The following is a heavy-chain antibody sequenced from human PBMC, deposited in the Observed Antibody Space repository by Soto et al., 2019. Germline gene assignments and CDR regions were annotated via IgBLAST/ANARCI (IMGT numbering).Heavy chain of an antibody. V-gene: IGHV4-59*01. CDR2: IYYSVST. CDR3: AREASGAFDI. CDR1: GGSISSYY. D-gene: IGHD6-25*01. J-gene: IGHJ3*02. Sequence: SETLSLTCTVSGGSISSYYWSWIRQPPGKGLEWIGYIYYSVSTNYNPSLKSRVTISVDTSKNQFSLKLSSVTAADTAVYYCAREASGAFDIWGQGTIVTVSS.